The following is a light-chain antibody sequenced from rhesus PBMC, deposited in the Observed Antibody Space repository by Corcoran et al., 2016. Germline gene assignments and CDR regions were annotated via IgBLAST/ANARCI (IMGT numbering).Light chain of an antibody. V-gene: IGKV1-25*01. J-gene: IGKJ3*01. CDR2: DAS. Sequence: DIQMTQSPSSLSASVGDTVTITCQASQGISKYLAWYQQKPGNTPKLLIYDASTLQSGVPSRFSGIGSGTEFTLTISSLQPEDFATYYCQQHNSYPFTFGPGTKLDIK. CDR3: QQHNSYPFT. CDR1: QGISKY.